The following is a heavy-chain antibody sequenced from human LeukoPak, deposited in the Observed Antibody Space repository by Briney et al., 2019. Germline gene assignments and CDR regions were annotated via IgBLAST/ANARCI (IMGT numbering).Heavy chain of an antibody. CDR1: GGSISSGSYD. CDR3: ARDPGWGYYDSSVEYFQH. V-gene: IGHV4-61*02. CDR2: IYTSGST. Sequence: SETLSLTCTVSGGSISSGSYDWGWIRQPAGKGLEWIGRIYTSGSTNYTPTLKSRVTISVDTSKNQFSLKLSSVPAADTAVYYCARDPGWGYYDSSVEYFQHWGQGTLVTVSS. D-gene: IGHD3-22*01. J-gene: IGHJ1*01.